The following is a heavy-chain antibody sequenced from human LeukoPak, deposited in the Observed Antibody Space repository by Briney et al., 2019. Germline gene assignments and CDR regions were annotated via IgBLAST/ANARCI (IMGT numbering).Heavy chain of an antibody. V-gene: IGHV4-59*12. Sequence: SETLSLTCTVSGDSFSYFYWSWIRQPPGKGLEWIGYIYNSGSTNYNPSLKSRVTISVDTSKNQFSLKLSSVTAADTAVYYCAGSYFRTNAFDIWGQGTMVTVSS. CDR3: AGSYFRTNAFDI. J-gene: IGHJ3*02. CDR2: IYNSGST. D-gene: IGHD1-26*01. CDR1: GDSFSYFY.